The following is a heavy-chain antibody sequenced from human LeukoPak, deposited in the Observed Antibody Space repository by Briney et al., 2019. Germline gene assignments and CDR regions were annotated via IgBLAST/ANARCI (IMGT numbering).Heavy chain of an antibody. V-gene: IGHV3-23*01. CDR1: GFTSTNYA. CDR3: AKGAYDYIEIGYFDS. CDR2: LIGSSGST. D-gene: IGHD5-12*01. Sequence: GGSLRLSCAASGFTSTNYAMNWPRHAPGKGLEWVSVLIGSSGSTDYADSVKGRFTISRDNSKNTLFLQMNSLRAENTAIYYCAKGAYDYIEIGYFDSWGQGTLVTVSS. J-gene: IGHJ4*02.